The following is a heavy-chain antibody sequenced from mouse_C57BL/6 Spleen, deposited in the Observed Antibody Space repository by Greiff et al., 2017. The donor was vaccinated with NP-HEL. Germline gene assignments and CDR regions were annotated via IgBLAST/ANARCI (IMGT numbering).Heavy chain of an antibody. CDR2: ISDGGSYT. CDR3: ARDQDGYFPWFAY. J-gene: IGHJ3*01. Sequence: EVQLVESGGGLVKPGGSLKLSCAASGFTFSSYAMSWVRQTPEKRLEWVATISDGGSYTYYPDNVKGRFTISRDNAKNNLYLQMSHLKSEDTAMYYCARDQDGYFPWFAYWGQGTLVTVSA. D-gene: IGHD2-3*01. CDR1: GFTFSSYA. V-gene: IGHV5-4*01.